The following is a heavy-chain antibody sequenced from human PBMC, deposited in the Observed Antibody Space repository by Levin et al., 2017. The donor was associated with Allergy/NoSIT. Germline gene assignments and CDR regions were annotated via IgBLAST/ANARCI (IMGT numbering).Heavy chain of an antibody. D-gene: IGHD3-16*01. CDR2: IWYDGSNK. V-gene: IGHV3-33*01. CDR1: GFPFSSFA. J-gene: IGHJ4*02. Sequence: GESLKISCVASGFPFSSFAMHWVRQAPGTGLEWVALIWYDGSNKYYADSVKGRFTISRDKSKSTVYLQMNSLRAEDTAIYYCARAPSTRRGYYFDYWGRETHVPVPP. CDR3: ARAPSTRRGYYFDY.